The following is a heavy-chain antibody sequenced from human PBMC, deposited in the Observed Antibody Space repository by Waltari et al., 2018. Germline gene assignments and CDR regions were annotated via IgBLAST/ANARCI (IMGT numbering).Heavy chain of an antibody. V-gene: IGHV1-69*13. CDR1: GGTFSSYA. Sequence: QVQLVQSGAEVKKPGSSVKVSCKASGGTFSSYAISWVRQAPGQGLEWMGGIIPIFGTANYAQKFQGRVTITADESTSTAYMELSSLRSEDTAVYYCARDPLLGAGVESAFDIWGQGTMVTVSS. D-gene: IGHD3-10*01. CDR3: ARDPLLGAGVESAFDI. J-gene: IGHJ3*02. CDR2: IIPIFGTA.